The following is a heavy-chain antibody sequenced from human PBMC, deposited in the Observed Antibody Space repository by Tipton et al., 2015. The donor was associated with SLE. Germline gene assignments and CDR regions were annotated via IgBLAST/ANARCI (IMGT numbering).Heavy chain of an antibody. CDR2: ISWNSGIK. J-gene: IGHJ6*02. CDR3: ARPCITMVQGVIITFDGMDV. CDR1: GFTFDDYA. Sequence: SLRLSCAASGFTFDDYAMHWVRQAPGKGLEWVSGISWNSGIKGYADSVRGRFTISRDNSKNTLYLQMNSLRAEDTAVYYCARPCITMVQGVIITFDGMDVWGQGTTVTVSS. V-gene: IGHV3-9*01. D-gene: IGHD3-10*01.